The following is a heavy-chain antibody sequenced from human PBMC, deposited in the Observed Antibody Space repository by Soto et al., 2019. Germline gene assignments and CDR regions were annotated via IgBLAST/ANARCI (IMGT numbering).Heavy chain of an antibody. CDR1: GFTFSSYA. V-gene: IGHV3-30-3*01. CDR3: ARDLEKGSGYYRRPYFDY. Sequence: QVQLVESGGGVVQPGRSLRLSCAASGFTFSSYAMHWVRQAPGKGLEWVAVISYDGSNKYYVDSVKGRFTISRDNSKNTLYLQMNSLRAEDTAVYYCARDLEKGSGYYRRPYFDYWGQGTLVTVSS. J-gene: IGHJ4*02. CDR2: ISYDGSNK. D-gene: IGHD3-3*01.